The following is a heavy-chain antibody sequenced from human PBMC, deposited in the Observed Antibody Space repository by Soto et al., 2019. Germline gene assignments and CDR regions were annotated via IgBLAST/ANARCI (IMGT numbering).Heavy chain of an antibody. D-gene: IGHD3-22*01. CDR3: ARHGREDSRGLYSWFGP. CDR1: GGTIRGVC. Sequence: FEILPHTNTVAGGTIRGVCGSRILQPPGRGLEWIAYIDHTGATKYNPSLNPSLKSRVTMSTDPSKNQFSLTLISVTAADTAVYYCARHGREDSRGLYSWFGPWGQGTLVTVSS. V-gene: IGHV4-59*08. CDR2: IDHTGAT. J-gene: IGHJ5*02.